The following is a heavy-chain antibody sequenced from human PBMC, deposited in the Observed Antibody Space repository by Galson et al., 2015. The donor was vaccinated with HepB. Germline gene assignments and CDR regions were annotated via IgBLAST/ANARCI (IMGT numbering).Heavy chain of an antibody. CDR2: ISTYNGNT. V-gene: IGHV1-18*01. CDR1: GYTFISYG. J-gene: IGHJ4*02. CDR3: AIVDTGIPIDY. Sequence: SVKVSCKASGYTFISYGITWVRQAPGQGLEWVGWISTYNGNTTYAQKLQGRVTMTTDTSTSTAYLGLRSLRYDDTAVYYCAIVDTGIPIDYGGQGTLVNVSS. D-gene: IGHD5-18*01.